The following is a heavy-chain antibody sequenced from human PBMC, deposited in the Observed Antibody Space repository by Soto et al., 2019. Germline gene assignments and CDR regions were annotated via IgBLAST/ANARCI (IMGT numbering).Heavy chain of an antibody. V-gene: IGHV6-1*01. CDR2: TYYRSKWYN. CDR3: ARESGGGRGYFAL. J-gene: IGHJ2*01. D-gene: IGHD6-19*01. CDR1: GDSVSSNSAA. Sequence: SQTLSLTCVISGDSVSSNSAAWNWIRQSPSRGLEWLGRTYYRSKWYNDYAVSVKSRITINPDTSKNQLSLQLNSVTPEDTAVFFCARESGGGRGYFALWGRGPLAPVSS.